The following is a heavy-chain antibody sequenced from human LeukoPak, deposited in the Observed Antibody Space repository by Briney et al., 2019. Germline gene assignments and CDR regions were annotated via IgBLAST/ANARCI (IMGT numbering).Heavy chain of an antibody. CDR3: ARGGPIVVVNRYYMDV. J-gene: IGHJ6*03. CDR2: ISYDGNNK. V-gene: IGHV3-30-3*01. Sequence: GRSLRLSCAASGFTFSTYAMHWVRQAPGKGLEWVAFISYDGNNKYSADSVKGRFTISRDNSKNTLYLQMSTLRAEDTAVYYCARGGPIVVVNRYYMDVWGKGTTVTVSS. D-gene: IGHD2-21*01. CDR1: GFTFSTYA.